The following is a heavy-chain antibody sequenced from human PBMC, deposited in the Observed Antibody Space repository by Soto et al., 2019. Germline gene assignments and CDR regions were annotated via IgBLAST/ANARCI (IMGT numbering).Heavy chain of an antibody. CDR1: GGSISSGGYY. CDR2: IYYSGST. CDR3: AGVRAGEPYCSSTSCHKYYYYMDV. V-gene: IGHV4-31*03. Sequence: SETLSLTCTVSGGSISSGGYYWSWIRQHPGKGLEWIGYIYYSGSTYYNPSLRSRVTISVDTSKNQFSLKLSSVTAADTAVYYCAGVRAGEPYCSSTSCHKYYYYMDVWGKGTTVTVSS. D-gene: IGHD2-2*02. J-gene: IGHJ6*03.